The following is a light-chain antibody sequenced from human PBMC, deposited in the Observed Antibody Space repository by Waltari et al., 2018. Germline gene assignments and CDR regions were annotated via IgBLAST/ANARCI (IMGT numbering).Light chain of an antibody. Sequence: DIQMTQSPSTMSASGGDRVTITCRASQSISGWLAWYQQKPGKSPKLLIYKASTLEIGVPSRFGGSGSGTEFTLTISSLQPDDFATYYCQHYNGYPWTFGQGTKVENK. CDR2: KAS. J-gene: IGKJ1*01. V-gene: IGKV1-5*03. CDR1: QSISGW. CDR3: QHYNGYPWT.